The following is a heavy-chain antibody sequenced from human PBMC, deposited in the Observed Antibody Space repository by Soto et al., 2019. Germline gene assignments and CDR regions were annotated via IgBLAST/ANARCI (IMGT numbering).Heavy chain of an antibody. Sequence: EVQLLESGGGLVQPGGSLRLSCVGSGFTFSAHAITWVRQDPGKGLEWVSTLGTIGAFYADSVKGRFTISRDNSKNTVNLQMNSLRGEDTAIYYCARDLTTHDYWGQGTVVTVSS. CDR3: ARDLTTHDY. CDR2: LGTIGA. J-gene: IGHJ4*02. V-gene: IGHV3-23*01. CDR1: GFTFSAHA.